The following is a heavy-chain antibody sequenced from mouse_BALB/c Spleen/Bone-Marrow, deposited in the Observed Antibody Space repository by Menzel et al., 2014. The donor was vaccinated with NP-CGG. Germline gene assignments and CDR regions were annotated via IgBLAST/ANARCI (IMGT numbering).Heavy chain of an antibody. CDR1: GYTFSSYW. CDR2: ILPGRGST. Sequence: VQLVESGAELMKPGASVKISCKATGYTFSSYWIEWVKQRPGHGLEWIGEILPGRGSTNYNEKFKGKATFTSDTSSNTAYMQLGSLTSEDSAVYYCARWDTTAMDYWGQGTSVTVSS. D-gene: IGHD1-1*01. CDR3: ARWDTTAMDY. V-gene: IGHV1-9*01. J-gene: IGHJ4*01.